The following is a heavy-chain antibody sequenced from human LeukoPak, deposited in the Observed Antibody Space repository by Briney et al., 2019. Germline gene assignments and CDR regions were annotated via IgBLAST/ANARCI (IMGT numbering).Heavy chain of an antibody. V-gene: IGHV3-23*01. CDR3: AKSPVWFGELLSHFDY. CDR1: GFTFSTYA. D-gene: IGHD3-10*01. Sequence: GGSLRLSCAASGFTFSTYAMTWVRQAPGKGLEWVSAILGSGGGTYYTDSVKGRFTISRDNSKNTLYLQMNSLRAEDTAVYYCAKSPVWFGELLSHFDYWGQGTLVTVSS. J-gene: IGHJ4*02. CDR2: ILGSGGGT.